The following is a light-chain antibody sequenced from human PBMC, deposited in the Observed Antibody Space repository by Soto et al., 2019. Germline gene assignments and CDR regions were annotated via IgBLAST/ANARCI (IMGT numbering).Light chain of an antibody. CDR2: NAS. Sequence: DIHMTQSPSTLSAFVGDRVTITCRASQSIRSWLAWYQQKPGKAPKLLIFNASTLQSGVPSRFSGSGSGTDFALTNSSLPPDDFATYYCQQYKSDWTFGQGTKVEVK. V-gene: IGKV1-5*03. CDR3: QQYKSDWT. J-gene: IGKJ1*01. CDR1: QSIRSW.